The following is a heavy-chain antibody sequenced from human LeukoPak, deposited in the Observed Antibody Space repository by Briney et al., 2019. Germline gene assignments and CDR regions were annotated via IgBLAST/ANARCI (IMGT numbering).Heavy chain of an antibody. CDR1: GFTFSSYW. V-gene: IGHV3-74*01. CDR3: ARKVTKEWLDVFDAFDI. J-gene: IGHJ3*02. D-gene: IGHD6-19*01. Sequence: GGSLRLSCAASGFTFSSYWKQWVRQAPGKGLVWVSRINSDGSSTSYADSVKGRFTISRDNAKNTLYLQMNSLRAEDTAVYYCARKVTKEWLDVFDAFDIWGQGTMVTVSS. CDR2: INSDGSST.